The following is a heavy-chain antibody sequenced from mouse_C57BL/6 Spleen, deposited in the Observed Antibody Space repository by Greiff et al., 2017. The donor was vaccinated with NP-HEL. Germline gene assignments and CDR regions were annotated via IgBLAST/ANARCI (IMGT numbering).Heavy chain of an antibody. CDR1: GFTFSSYG. CDR3: ARRGDYDFDY. V-gene: IGHV5-6*01. D-gene: IGHD2-4*01. J-gene: IGHJ2*01. Sequence: EVQLQQSGGALVKPGGSLKLSCAASGFTFSSYGMSWVRQTPYKRLAWVATISSGGSYTYYPDSVKGRVTISRDNAKNTLYLQRSSRKSEDTAMYYCARRGDYDFDYWGQGTTLTVSS. CDR2: ISSGGSYT.